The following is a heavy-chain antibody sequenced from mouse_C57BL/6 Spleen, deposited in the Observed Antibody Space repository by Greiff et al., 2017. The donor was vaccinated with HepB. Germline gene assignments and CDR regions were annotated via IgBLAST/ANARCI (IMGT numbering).Heavy chain of an antibody. CDR2: IYPGDGDT. CDR3: ARSRDWPWFAY. CDR1: GYAFSSSW. Sequence: VQLQESGPELVKPGASVKISCKASGYAFSSSWMNWVKQRPGKGLEWIGRIYPGDGDTNYNGKFKGKATLTADKSSSTAYMQLSSLTSEDSAVYFWARSRDWPWFAYWGQGPLVTVSA. D-gene: IGHD4-1*01. J-gene: IGHJ3*01. V-gene: IGHV1-82*01.